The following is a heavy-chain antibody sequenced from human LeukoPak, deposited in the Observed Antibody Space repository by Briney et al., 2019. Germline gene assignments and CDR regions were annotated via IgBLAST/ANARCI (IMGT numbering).Heavy chain of an antibody. CDR1: GFTFSSYS. V-gene: IGHV3-30*03. CDR3: ASTVAPQYYFDY. J-gene: IGHJ4*02. D-gene: IGHD4-11*01. CDR2: ISYDGSNK. Sequence: GGSLRLSCAASGFTFSSYSMHWVRQAPGEGLEWVAVISYDGSNKYYADSVKGRFTISRDNSKNTLYLQMNSLRAEDTAVYYCASTVAPQYYFDYWGQGTLVTVSS.